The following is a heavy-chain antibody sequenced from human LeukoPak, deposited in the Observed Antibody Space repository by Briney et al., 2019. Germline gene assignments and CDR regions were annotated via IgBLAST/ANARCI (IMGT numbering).Heavy chain of an antibody. CDR3: ARVGWTSGT. CDR2: ISSSSSTI. D-gene: IGHD3/OR15-3a*01. J-gene: IGHJ5*02. CDR1: GFTFSSYS. Sequence: GGSLRLSCAVSGFTFSSYSMNWVRQAPGKGLEWVSYISSSSSTIYYADSVKGRFTISRDNAKNSLYLQMNGLRDGDTAVYYCARVGWTSGTWGQGTLVTVSS. V-gene: IGHV3-48*02.